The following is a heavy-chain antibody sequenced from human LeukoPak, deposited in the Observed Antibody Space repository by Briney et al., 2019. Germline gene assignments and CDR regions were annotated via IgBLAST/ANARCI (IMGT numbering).Heavy chain of an antibody. V-gene: IGHV3-48*01. Sequence: PGGSLRLSCAASGFTFSSYTMNWVRQAPGKGLEWVSYISGSSSTIYYADSVKGRFTISRDNAKNSLYLQMNSLRAEDTAVYYCAELDITMIGGVWGKGTTVTVSS. J-gene: IGHJ6*04. CDR3: AELDITMIGGV. CDR1: GFTFSSYT. D-gene: IGHD3-10*02. CDR2: ISGSSSTI.